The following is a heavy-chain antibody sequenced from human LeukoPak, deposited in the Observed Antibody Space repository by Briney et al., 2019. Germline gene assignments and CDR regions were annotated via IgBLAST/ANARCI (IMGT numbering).Heavy chain of an antibody. V-gene: IGHV4-61*09. CDR1: GGSISSSSYY. J-gene: IGHJ4*02. CDR3: ARVAQYLVGASSTAFFEY. D-gene: IGHD1-26*01. CDR2: ISTLGST. Sequence: SETLSLTCTVSGGSISSSSYYWTWIRQPAGKGLEWIGHISTLGSTNYNPSLKSRVSMSVDTSNYHFSLKLSFVTAADTAIYYCARVAQYLVGASSTAFFEYWGQGTLVTVSS.